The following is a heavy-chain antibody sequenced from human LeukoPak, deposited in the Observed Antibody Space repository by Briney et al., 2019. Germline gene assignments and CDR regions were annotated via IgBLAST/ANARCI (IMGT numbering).Heavy chain of an antibody. CDR1: GFTFSSYA. V-gene: IGHV3-23*01. CDR3: AKDLGFRSRGSYGP. D-gene: IGHD1-26*01. J-gene: IGHJ5*02. CDR2: ISGSGGST. Sequence: GGSLRLSCAASGFTFSSYAMSWVRQAPGKGLEWVSAISGSGGSTYYADSVKGRFTISRDNSKNTLYLQMNSLRAEDTAVYYYAKDLGFRSRGSYGPWGQGTLVTVSS.